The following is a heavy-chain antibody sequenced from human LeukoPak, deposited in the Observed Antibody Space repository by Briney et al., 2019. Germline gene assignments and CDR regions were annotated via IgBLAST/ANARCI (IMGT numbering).Heavy chain of an antibody. V-gene: IGHV4-39*01. CDR1: GGSISSSSYY. J-gene: IGHJ4*02. Sequence: PSETLSLTCTVSGGSISSSSYYWGWIHQPPGKGLEWIGSIYYSGSTYYNPSLKSRVTISVDTSKNQFSLKLSSVTAADTAVYYCARLIPELELTGYYFDYWGQGTLVTVSS. CDR2: IYYSGST. CDR3: ARLIPELELTGYYFDY. D-gene: IGHD1-7*01.